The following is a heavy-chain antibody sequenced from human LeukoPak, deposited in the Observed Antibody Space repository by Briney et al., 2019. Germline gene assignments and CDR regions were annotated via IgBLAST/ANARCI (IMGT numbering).Heavy chain of an antibody. CDR1: GFTFSRHW. V-gene: IGHV3-20*01. D-gene: IGHD6-19*01. CDR3: ARGLGSSGWYGGVDY. CDR2: INWNGGST. J-gene: IGHJ4*02. Sequence: GGSLRLSCAASGFTFSRHWMSWVRQAPGKGLEWVSGINWNGGSTGYADSVKGRFTISRDNAKNSLYLQMNSLRAEDTALYHCARGLGSSGWYGGVDYWGQGTLVTVSS.